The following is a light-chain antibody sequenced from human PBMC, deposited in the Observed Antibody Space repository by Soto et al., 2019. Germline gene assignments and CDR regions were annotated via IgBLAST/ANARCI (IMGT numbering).Light chain of an antibody. CDR2: AAS. J-gene: IGKJ5*01. CDR1: QGISSF. CDR3: QQSYSSPIT. Sequence: IQWTQTPSSLSPSVGDRVTITCRASQGISSFLDWYQQKPGKAPKLLVYAASSLQSGVPSRFRGSGFGTDFTLTITSLPPEDFATYYCQQSYSSPITFGQGTRLEIK. V-gene: IGKV1-39*01.